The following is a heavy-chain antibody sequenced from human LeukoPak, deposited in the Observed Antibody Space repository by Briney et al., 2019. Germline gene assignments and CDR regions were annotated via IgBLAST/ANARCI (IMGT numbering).Heavy chain of an antibody. CDR2: IYSGGST. CDR3: ARVRVTGYSNFAY. D-gene: IGHD3-9*01. Sequence: PGGSLRLSCAASGFTVSSNYMSWVRQAPGKGLEWVSVIYSGGSTYYADSVKGRFTISRDNSKNTLHLQMNSLRAEDTAVYYCARVRVTGYSNFAYWGQGTLVTVSS. J-gene: IGHJ4*02. CDR1: GFTVSSNY. V-gene: IGHV3-53*01.